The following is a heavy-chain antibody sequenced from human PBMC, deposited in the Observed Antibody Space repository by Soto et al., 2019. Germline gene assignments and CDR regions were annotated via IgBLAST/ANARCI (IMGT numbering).Heavy chain of an antibody. J-gene: IGHJ5*02. CDR2: IVPTLRLT. V-gene: IGHV1-69*02. D-gene: IGHD3-10*01. Sequence: VQLVQSGAEGKKPGASLRVSCETSGDPSTIYTITWVRQAPGQGLQWMGRIVPTLRLTNYAQEFQGRLTITTTHIELTSLTSEDTAVYFCAADKFGAGRVGVHSWGQGTLVTVSS. CDR1: GDPSTIYT. CDR3: AADKFGAGRVGVHS.